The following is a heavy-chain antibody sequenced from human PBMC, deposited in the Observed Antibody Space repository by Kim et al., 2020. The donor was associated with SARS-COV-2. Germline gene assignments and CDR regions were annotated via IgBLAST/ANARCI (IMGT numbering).Heavy chain of an antibody. J-gene: IGHJ4*02. V-gene: IGHV3-53*01. Sequence: CSEDSTFYTDSVKGRFTTSRDNSKNTLHLQMNSLRAEETAVYYCARDSDYWGQGTLVTVSS. CDR3: ARDSDY. CDR2: CSEDST.